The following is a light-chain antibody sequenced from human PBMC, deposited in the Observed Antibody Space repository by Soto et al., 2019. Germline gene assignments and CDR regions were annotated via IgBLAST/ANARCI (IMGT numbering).Light chain of an antibody. CDR3: QQRGNWPRT. J-gene: IGKJ1*01. Sequence: EIVLTQSPAALSLSPGDRATLSCRASQSVSAYLAWYQQKPGQAPRLLIYDASNRATGIPGRFSGSGSGTDFTLTISSLEPEDFAAYYCQQRGNWPRTFGQGTKVDIK. CDR2: DAS. CDR1: QSVSAY. V-gene: IGKV3-11*01.